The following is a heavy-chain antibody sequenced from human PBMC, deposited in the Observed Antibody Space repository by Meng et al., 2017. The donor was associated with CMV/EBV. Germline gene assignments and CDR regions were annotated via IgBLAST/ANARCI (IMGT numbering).Heavy chain of an antibody. CDR3: ARAPPLYCSSTSCQYMFDP. J-gene: IGHJ5*02. D-gene: IGHD2-2*01. CDR2: LIPILGIA. V-gene: IGHV1-69*02. CDR1: AGTFSSYT. Sequence: SVKVSCKASAGTFSSYTISWVRQAPGQGLEWMGRLIPILGIANYAQKFKGRVTITADKSTSTAYMELSSLRSEDTTVYYCARAPPLYCSSTSCQYMFDPWGQGTLVTVSS.